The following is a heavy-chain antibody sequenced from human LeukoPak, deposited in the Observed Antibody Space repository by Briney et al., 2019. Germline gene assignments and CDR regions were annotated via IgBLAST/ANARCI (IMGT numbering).Heavy chain of an antibody. D-gene: IGHD6-25*01. CDR2: ITSTNHI. V-gene: IGHV3-21*01. Sequence: GGPLRLSCAASGFTFSSYGMNWVRQAPGQGLEWVSSITSTNHIYYADSVKGRFTISRDNAKNSLYLQMNSLRAEDTAVYYCASPLHSSGFNNWFDPRGQGTLVTVSS. J-gene: IGHJ5*02. CDR3: ASPLHSSGFNNWFDP. CDR1: GFTFSSYG.